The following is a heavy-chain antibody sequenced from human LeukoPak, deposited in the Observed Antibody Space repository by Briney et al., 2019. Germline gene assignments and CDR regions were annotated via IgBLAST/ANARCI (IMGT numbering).Heavy chain of an antibody. Sequence: PSETLSLTCAVYGGSFSGYYWSWIRQPPGKGLEWIGEINHSGSTNYNPSLKSRVTISVDTSKNQFSLKLSSVTAADTAVYYCARSRSGYYEDYWGQGTLVTVSS. D-gene: IGHD3-22*01. CDR1: GGSFSGYY. V-gene: IGHV4-34*01. CDR2: INHSGST. J-gene: IGHJ4*02. CDR3: ARSRSGYYEDY.